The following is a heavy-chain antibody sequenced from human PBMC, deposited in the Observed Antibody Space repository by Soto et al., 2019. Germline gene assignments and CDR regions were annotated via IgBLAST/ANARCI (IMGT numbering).Heavy chain of an antibody. Sequence: ASVKVSCKASGGTFNSYAISWMRQAPGQGLEWMGWINPNSGGTNYAQKFQGRVTMTRDTSISTAYMELSRLRSDDTAVYYCARGRIIVALYYYGMDVWGQGTTVTVSS. V-gene: IGHV1-2*02. D-gene: IGHD5-12*01. CDR3: ARGRIIVALYYYGMDV. CDR1: GGTFNSYA. J-gene: IGHJ6*02. CDR2: INPNSGGT.